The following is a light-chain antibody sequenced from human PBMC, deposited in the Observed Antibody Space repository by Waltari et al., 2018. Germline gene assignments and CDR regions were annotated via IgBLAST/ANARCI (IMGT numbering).Light chain of an antibody. J-gene: IGKJ4*01. CDR3: QQYNSYSLLT. CDR2: KAS. V-gene: IGKV1-5*03. Sequence: IQMTHSPFTLSASVGDRVIITCRASQSISNWLAWYQHKPGKAPNLLIYKASTLASGVPSRFSGSGSGTDFSLTISSLQPDDFATYYCQQYNSYSLLTFGGGTKVEIK. CDR1: QSISNW.